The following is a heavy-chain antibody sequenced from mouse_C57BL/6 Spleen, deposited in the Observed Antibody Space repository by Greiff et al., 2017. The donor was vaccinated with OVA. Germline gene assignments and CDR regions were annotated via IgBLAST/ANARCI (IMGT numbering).Heavy chain of an antibody. D-gene: IGHD2-1*01. J-gene: IGHJ3*01. CDR2: IRLKSDNYAT. V-gene: IGHV6-3*01. CDR3: TGPGHYFAY. Sequence: EVKLMESGGGLVQPGGSMKLSCVASGFTFSNYWMNWVRQSPEKGLEWVAQIRLKSDNYATHYAESVKGRFTISRDDSKSSVYLQMNNLRAEDTGIYYCTGPGHYFAYWGQGTLVTVSA. CDR1: GFTFSNYW.